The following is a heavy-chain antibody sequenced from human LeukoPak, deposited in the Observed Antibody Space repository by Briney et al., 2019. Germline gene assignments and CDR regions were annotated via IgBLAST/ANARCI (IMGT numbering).Heavy chain of an antibody. CDR1: GGTFSSYT. V-gene: IGHV1-69*02. CDR2: IVPILGIA. Sequence: ASVKVSCKASGGTFSSYTISWVRQAPGQGLEWMGRIVPILGIANYAQKFQGRVTITADKPTSTAYMELSSLRSEDTAVYYCARAYGSGIFQHWGRGTLVTVSS. CDR3: ARAYGSGIFQH. D-gene: IGHD3-10*01. J-gene: IGHJ1*01.